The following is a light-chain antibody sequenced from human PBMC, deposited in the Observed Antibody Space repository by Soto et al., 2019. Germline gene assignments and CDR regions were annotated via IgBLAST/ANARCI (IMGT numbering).Light chain of an antibody. CDR1: QSVSSNY. CDR3: QQEGASPVK. V-gene: IGKV3-20*01. Sequence: EIVLTQSPGTLSLSPGERATLSCRATQSVSSNYLAWYQQKPGQAPRLLMYGASSRATGIPDRFSGSGSGTEFHPPHRRMEPEEFGGEYFQQEGASPVKVGQGTKVEIK. CDR2: GAS. J-gene: IGKJ1*01.